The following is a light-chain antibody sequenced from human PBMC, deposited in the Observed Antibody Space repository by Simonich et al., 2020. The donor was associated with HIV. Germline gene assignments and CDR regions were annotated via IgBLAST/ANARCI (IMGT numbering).Light chain of an antibody. CDR2: WAS. Sequence: DIVMTQSPDSLAVSLGERATINCKSNQNVLSSSNNKNYLAWYQQKPGQPPKLRIYWASTRESGVPDRFSGSGSGTDFTLTISSLQAEDVAVYYCQQSYSTPYTFGQGTKLEIK. V-gene: IGKV4-1*01. J-gene: IGKJ2*01. CDR3: QQSYSTPYT. CDR1: QNVLSSSNNKNY.